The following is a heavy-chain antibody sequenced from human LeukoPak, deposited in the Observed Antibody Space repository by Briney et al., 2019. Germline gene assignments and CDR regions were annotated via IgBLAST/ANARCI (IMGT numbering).Heavy chain of an antibody. CDR1: GFTFSSYS. CDR3: ASCSGGSCYSGRIDY. J-gene: IGHJ4*02. V-gene: IGHV3-21*01. D-gene: IGHD2-15*01. CDR2: ISSSSSYT. Sequence: GGSLRLSCAASGFTFSSYSMNWVRQAPGKGLEWVSSISSSSSYTYYADSVKGRFTISRDNAKNSLYLQMNSLRAEDTAVYYCASCSGGSCYSGRIDYWGQGTLVTVS.